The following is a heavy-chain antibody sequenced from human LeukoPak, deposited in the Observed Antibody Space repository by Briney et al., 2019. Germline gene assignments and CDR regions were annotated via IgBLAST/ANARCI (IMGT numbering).Heavy chain of an antibody. J-gene: IGHJ4*02. CDR1: GFTFSSYG. CDR3: AKDSAVAEADY. Sequence: QTGGSLRLSCAASGFTFSSYGMHWVRQAPGKGLEWVAVISYDGSNKYYADSVKGRFTISRDNSKNTLYLQMNSLRAEDTAVYYCAKDSAVAEADYWGQGTLVTVSS. V-gene: IGHV3-30*18. CDR2: ISYDGSNK. D-gene: IGHD6-19*01.